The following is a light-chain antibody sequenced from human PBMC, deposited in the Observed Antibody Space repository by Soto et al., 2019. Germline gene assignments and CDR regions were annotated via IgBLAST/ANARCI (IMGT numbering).Light chain of an antibody. Sequence: DIPMTQSPSTLSASVGDRVTITCRASQSISSWLAWYQQKPGKAPKLLIYDASSLESGVPSRFSGGGSGTEFTLTISSLQPDDFATYYCQQYNSYLWTFGQGTKVEIK. J-gene: IGKJ1*01. CDR2: DAS. V-gene: IGKV1-5*01. CDR3: QQYNSYLWT. CDR1: QSISSW.